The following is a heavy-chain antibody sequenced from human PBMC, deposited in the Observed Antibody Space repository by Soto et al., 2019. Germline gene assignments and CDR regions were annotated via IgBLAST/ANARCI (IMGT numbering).Heavy chain of an antibody. CDR2: IYYSGST. J-gene: IGHJ4*02. Sequence: SETLSLPCTVSGGSISSSSYYWGWIRQPPGKGLEWIGSIYYSGSTYYNPSLKSRVTISVDTSKNQFSLKLSSVTAADTAVYYCARQAGGFDYWGQGTLVTVSS. V-gene: IGHV4-39*01. CDR3: ARQAGGFDY. CDR1: GGSISSSSYY. D-gene: IGHD3-16*01.